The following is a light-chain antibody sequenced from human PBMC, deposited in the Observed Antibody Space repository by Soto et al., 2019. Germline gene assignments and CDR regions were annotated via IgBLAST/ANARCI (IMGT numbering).Light chain of an antibody. CDR1: QSVSAY. CDR3: QQYGSSPIT. Sequence: EIVLTQSPGTLSLSPGESASLSCRASQSVSAYLAWYHQKPGQAPRLLIFGASSRATGIPDRFSGSGSGTDFTLTISRLEPEDFAVYYYQQYGSSPITFGQGTRLEIK. J-gene: IGKJ5*01. CDR2: GAS. V-gene: IGKV3-20*01.